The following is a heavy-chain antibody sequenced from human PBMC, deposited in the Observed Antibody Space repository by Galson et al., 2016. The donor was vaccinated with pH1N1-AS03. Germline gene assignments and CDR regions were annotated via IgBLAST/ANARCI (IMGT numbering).Heavy chain of an antibody. CDR3: ATWGYTPNTHGMDV. CDR1: GFTFDAYA. V-gene: IGHV3-13*01. D-gene: IGHD5-18*01. CDR2: MGRDGDR. Sequence: SLRLSCAGSGFTFDAYAMHWVRQATGKGLEWVSIMGRDGDRFYSGSVKGRFTISREDAKNSLYLQMNTLRAEDTAVYYCATWGYTPNTHGMDVWGKGTTVTVSS. J-gene: IGHJ6*04.